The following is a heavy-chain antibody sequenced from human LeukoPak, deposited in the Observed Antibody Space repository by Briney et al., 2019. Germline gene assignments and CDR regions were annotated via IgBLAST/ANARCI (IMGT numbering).Heavy chain of an antibody. D-gene: IGHD6-19*01. J-gene: IGHJ4*02. V-gene: IGHV1-2*02. CDR1: GGTFSSYA. Sequence: ASVKVSCKASGGTFSSYAISWVRQAPGQGLEWMGWINPNSGGTNYAQKFQGRVTMTRDTSISIAYMELSRLRSDDTAVYYCARGVAGTPLTDYWGQGTLVTVSS. CDR3: ARGVAGTPLTDY. CDR2: INPNSGGT.